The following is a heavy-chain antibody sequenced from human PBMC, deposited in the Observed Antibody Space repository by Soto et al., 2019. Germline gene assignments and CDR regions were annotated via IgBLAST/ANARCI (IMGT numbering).Heavy chain of an antibody. V-gene: IGHV4-34*01. D-gene: IGHD3-3*01. CDR1: GGSFSGYY. CDR3: ARPFFWSGPIGY. CDR2: INHSGST. J-gene: IGHJ4*02. Sequence: QVQLQQWGAGLLKPSETLSLTCAVYGGSFSGYYWSWIRQPPGKGLEWIGEINHSGSTNYNPSLKSRVTISVDTSKNQFSLKLSSVTAADTAVYYCARPFFWSGPIGYWGQGTLVTVSS.